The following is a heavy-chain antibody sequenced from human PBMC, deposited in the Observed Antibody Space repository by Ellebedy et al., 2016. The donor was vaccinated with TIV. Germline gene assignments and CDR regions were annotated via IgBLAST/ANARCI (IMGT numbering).Heavy chain of an antibody. CDR2: INSDGSST. J-gene: IGHJ6*01. D-gene: IGHD3-3*01. CDR3: ARVWDKRFLEWLVGDYGMDV. CDR1: GFTFSSYW. V-gene: IGHV3-74*01. Sequence: GGSLRLXXAASGFTFSSYWMHWVRQAPGKGLVWVSRINSDGSSTSYADSVKGRFTISRDNAKNTLYLQMNSLRAEDTAVYYCARVWDKRFLEWLVGDYGMDVWGQGTTVTVSS.